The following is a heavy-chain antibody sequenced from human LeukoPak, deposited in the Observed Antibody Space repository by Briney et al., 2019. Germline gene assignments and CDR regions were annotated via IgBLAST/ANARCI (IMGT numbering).Heavy chain of an antibody. D-gene: IGHD3-10*01. J-gene: IGHJ5*02. Sequence: PGGSLRLSCAASGFSFSSYAMSWVRQAPGKGLEWVSGISGSGRSTYYADSVKGRFTISRDNSKNTLYLQMNSLRAEDTAVYYCAKDYALWFGERPYWFDPWGQGTLVTVSS. CDR1: GFSFSSYA. V-gene: IGHV3-23*01. CDR2: ISGSGRST. CDR3: AKDYALWFGERPYWFDP.